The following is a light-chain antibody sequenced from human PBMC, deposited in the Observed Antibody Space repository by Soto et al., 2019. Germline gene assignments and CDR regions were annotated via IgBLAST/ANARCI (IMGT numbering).Light chain of an antibody. CDR2: DAA. Sequence: ETVLTQSPGTLSLSPRDRATLSCRASQSIRSTFLAWYQHKAGQAPRLLIYDAASRATGIPDRFSGSGSGTDFTLTISRLEPEDSAVYYCQQYGSSPHTFGQGTKLEI. V-gene: IGKV3-20*01. CDR1: QSIRSTF. J-gene: IGKJ2*01. CDR3: QQYGSSPHT.